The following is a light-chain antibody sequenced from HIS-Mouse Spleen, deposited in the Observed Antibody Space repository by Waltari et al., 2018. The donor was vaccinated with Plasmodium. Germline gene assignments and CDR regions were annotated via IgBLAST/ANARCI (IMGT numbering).Light chain of an antibody. Sequence: SYELTQPPSVSVSPGQTARLPCSGDALPKKYAYWYQQKAGPAPVLVIYEDSKRPSGIPERFSGDSSGTMATLTISGAQVEDEADYYCYSTDSSGNHRVFGGGTKLTVL. CDR2: EDS. CDR1: ALPKKY. CDR3: YSTDSSGNHRV. V-gene: IGLV3-10*01. J-gene: IGLJ3*02.